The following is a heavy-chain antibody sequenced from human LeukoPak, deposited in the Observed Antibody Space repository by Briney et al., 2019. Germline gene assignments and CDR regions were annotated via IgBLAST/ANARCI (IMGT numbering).Heavy chain of an antibody. Sequence: SETLSLTCTVSGVSISSYYWSWIRQPPGKALEWIGYFSYTGSTNYNPSLKSRVTISVDTSKNQFSLKLSSVTAADTAVYYCARVEAYYYDSSGYYVYDYWGQGTLVTVSS. CDR2: FSYTGST. J-gene: IGHJ4*02. V-gene: IGHV4-59*12. CDR3: ARVEAYYYDSSGYYVYDY. CDR1: GVSISSYY. D-gene: IGHD3-22*01.